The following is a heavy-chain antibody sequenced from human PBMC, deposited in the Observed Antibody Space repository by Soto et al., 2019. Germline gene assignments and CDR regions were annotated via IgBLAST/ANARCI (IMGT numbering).Heavy chain of an antibody. CDR3: ARGYYYGSGRPTPGGMDV. Sequence: QVHLVQSGAEVKKPGASVKVSCKASGYTFTNYDINWVRQAPGQGLEWMGWISTYTGNTNYAQKLQGRVTMTTDTYTYTXXMELRSLRSDDTAVYYCARGYYYGSGRPTPGGMDVWGQGTTVTVSS. V-gene: IGHV1-18*01. D-gene: IGHD3-10*01. J-gene: IGHJ6*02. CDR1: GYTFTNYD. CDR2: ISTYTGNT.